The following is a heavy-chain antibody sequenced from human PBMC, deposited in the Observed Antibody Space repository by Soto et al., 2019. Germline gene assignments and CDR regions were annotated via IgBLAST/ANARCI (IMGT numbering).Heavy chain of an antibody. Sequence: QVQLVQSGAEVKKPGSSVKVSCKASGGTFSSYTISWVRQAPGQGLEWMGRIIPILGIANYAQKFQGRVTITADKSTSTAYMELSSLRSEDTAVYYCAREIMTTVIPETYYYYYYMDVLGKWTTVTVSS. J-gene: IGHJ6*03. CDR1: GGTFSSYT. CDR3: AREIMTTVIPETYYYYYYMDV. CDR2: IIPILGIA. D-gene: IGHD4-4*01. V-gene: IGHV1-69*08.